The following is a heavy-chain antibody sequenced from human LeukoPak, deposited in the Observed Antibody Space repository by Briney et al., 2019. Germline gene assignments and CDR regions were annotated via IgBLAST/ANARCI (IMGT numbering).Heavy chain of an antibody. CDR3: ARGGNVSWFDP. CDR2: INHSGST. Sequence: PSETLSLTCAVYGGSFSDYYWSWIRQPPGKRLEWIGEINHSGSTNYNPSLKSRVTISVDTSKNQFSLKLSSVTAADTAVYYCARGGNVSWFDPWGQGTLVTVSS. V-gene: IGHV4-34*01. CDR1: GGSFSDYY. D-gene: IGHD1-14*01. J-gene: IGHJ5*02.